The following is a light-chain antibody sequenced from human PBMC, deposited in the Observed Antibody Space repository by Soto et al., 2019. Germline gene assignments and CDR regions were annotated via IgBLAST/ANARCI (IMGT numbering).Light chain of an antibody. V-gene: IGLV2-14*03. Sequence: QSALTQPTSVSGSPGQSITISCTGTSSDVGAYNYVSWYQHHPGKAPKLMIYDVSNRPSGISNRFSGSKSGNTASLTISGLQADDEADYYCSSYTISTTYVFGTGTKLTVL. J-gene: IGLJ1*01. CDR1: SSDVGAYNY. CDR3: SSYTISTTYV. CDR2: DVS.